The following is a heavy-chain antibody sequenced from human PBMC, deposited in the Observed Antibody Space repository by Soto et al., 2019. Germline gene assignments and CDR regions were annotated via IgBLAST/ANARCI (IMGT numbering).Heavy chain of an antibody. V-gene: IGHV4-59*01. CDR2: IYYSGST. CDR3: ARGGDIRGYDFWSGYQAFDY. D-gene: IGHD3-3*01. CDR1: GGSITSNY. Sequence: LSLTCTGYGGSITSNYWRWIHQPQGKEPEWIGYIYYSGSTNYNPSLKSRVTISVDTSKNQFSLKLSSVAAADTAVYYCARGGDIRGYDFWSGYQAFDYWGQGTLVTVSS. J-gene: IGHJ4*02.